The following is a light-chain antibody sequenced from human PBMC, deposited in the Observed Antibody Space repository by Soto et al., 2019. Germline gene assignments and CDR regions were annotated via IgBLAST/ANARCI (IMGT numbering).Light chain of an antibody. CDR1: SGYSNYK. CDR2: VGTGEIEG. Sequence: QLVLTQPPSASASLGASGTLTCTLSSGYSNYKVDWYQQRPGKGPRFVMLVGTGEIEGSKGDGIPDRFSVLGSGLNRYLTIKNIQEEDEGDYHCGADHGSGSSFVYVFGTGTKLTVL. V-gene: IGLV9-49*01. J-gene: IGLJ1*01. CDR3: GADHGSGSSFVYV.